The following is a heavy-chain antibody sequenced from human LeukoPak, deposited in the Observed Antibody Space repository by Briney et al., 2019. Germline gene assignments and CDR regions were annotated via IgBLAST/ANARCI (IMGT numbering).Heavy chain of an antibody. CDR1: GCTFTSYD. Sequence: ASVKVSCKASGCTFTSYDINWVRQATGQGLEWMGRIIPILGIASYAQKFQGRVTITADKSASTAYMELSSLRSEDTAVYYCAGSGSYSIDYWGQGTLVTVSS. J-gene: IGHJ4*02. CDR2: IIPILGIA. CDR3: AGSGSYSIDY. V-gene: IGHV1-69*04. D-gene: IGHD1-26*01.